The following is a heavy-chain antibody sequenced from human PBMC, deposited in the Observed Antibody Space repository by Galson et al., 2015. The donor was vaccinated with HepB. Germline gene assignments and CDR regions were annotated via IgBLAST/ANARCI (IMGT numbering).Heavy chain of an antibody. CDR1: GYTFTSYD. CDR3: ARAAELPAAHEWGFDY. Sequence: ASGYTFTSYDINWVRQATGQGLEWMGWMNPNSGNTGYAQKFQGRVTMTRNTSISTAYMELSSLRSEDTAVYYCARAAELPAAHEWGFDYWGQGTLVTVSS. D-gene: IGHD2-2*01. J-gene: IGHJ4*02. CDR2: MNPNSGNT. V-gene: IGHV1-8*01.